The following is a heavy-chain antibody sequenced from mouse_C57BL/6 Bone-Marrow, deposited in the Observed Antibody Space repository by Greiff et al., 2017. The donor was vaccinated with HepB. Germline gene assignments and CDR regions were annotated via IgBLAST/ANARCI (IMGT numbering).Heavy chain of an antibody. CDR1: GFSFTSYG. CDR3: AKKKSPWYFDV. CDR2: IWRGGST. V-gene: IGHV2-5*01. Sequence: VQLQESGPGLVQPSQSLSITCTVSGFSFTSYGVHWVRQSPGKGLEWLGVIWRGGSTDYNAAFMSRLSITKDNSKSQVFFKMNSLQADDTAIYYCAKKKSPWYFDVWGTGTTVTVSS. J-gene: IGHJ1*03.